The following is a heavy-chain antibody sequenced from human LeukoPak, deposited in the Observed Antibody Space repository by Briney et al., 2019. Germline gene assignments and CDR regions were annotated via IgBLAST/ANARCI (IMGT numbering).Heavy chain of an antibody. J-gene: IGHJ4*02. Sequence: GGSLRLSCAASGFTFSSTWMHWVRQAPGKGLVWVSRIKSDGISTIYADSVKGRFTISRDNAKNTLYLQINSLRAEDTAVYYCVRDRYYSLDYWGQGTLVTVSS. CDR2: IKSDGIST. CDR1: GFTFSSTW. CDR3: VRDRYYSLDY. V-gene: IGHV3-74*01. D-gene: IGHD3-10*01.